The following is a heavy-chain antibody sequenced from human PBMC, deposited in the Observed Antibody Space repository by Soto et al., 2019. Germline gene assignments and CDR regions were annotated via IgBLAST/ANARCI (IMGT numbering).Heavy chain of an antibody. J-gene: IGHJ2*01. D-gene: IGHD3-22*01. V-gene: IGHV4-39*01. CDR2: IYYSGNT. CDR3: ARHHSNSYDSDGSPRDWYFDL. Sequence: QLQLQESGPRLVKPSETLSLTCTVSGGSISSNNYYWGWIRQPPGKGLEWIGSIYYSGNTYYNPSLKSRLIISVDTSKKQFSLKLSSVTAADTAVYSCARHHSNSYDSDGSPRDWYFDLWGRGTLVTVSS. CDR1: GGSISSNNYY.